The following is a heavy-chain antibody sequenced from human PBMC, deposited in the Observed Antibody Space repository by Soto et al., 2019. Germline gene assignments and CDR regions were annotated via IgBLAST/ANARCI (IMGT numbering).Heavy chain of an antibody. V-gene: IGHV4-59*08. J-gene: IGHJ3*02. Sequence: QVQLQESGPGVVQPSETLPLLCTVSAGSISNYYWSWIRQPPGKGLEWIGYIYYSGSTTYNPSLESRVTISIDTSKKQVSLKLTSVTAADTAVYFCASSSSGSDFDMWGQGTMVTVSS. CDR2: IYYSGST. CDR3: ASSSSGSDFDM. D-gene: IGHD3-22*01. CDR1: AGSISNYY.